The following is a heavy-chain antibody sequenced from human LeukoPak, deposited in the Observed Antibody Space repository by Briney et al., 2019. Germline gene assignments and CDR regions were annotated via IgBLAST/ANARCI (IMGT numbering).Heavy chain of an antibody. V-gene: IGHV4-59*01. Sequence: PSETLSLTCSVSGGSISSGYWSWIRQPPGKGLEWIAYIYNSGRSNYNPSLKSRVTISLDTSKNQFSLKLSSVTAAGTAVYYCAGGSGASWFDPWGQGTLVTVSS. CDR1: GGSISSGY. CDR3: AGGSGASWFDP. D-gene: IGHD2-8*02. CDR2: IYNSGRS. J-gene: IGHJ5*02.